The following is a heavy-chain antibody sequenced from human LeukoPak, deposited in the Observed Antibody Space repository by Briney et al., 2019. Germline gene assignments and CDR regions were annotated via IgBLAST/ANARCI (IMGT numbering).Heavy chain of an antibody. D-gene: IGHD6-13*01. V-gene: IGHV1-69*05. J-gene: IGHJ6*01. CDR1: GGTFSSYA. CDR2: IIPIFGTA. Sequence: SVKVSCKASGGTFSSYAISWVRQAPGQGLEWMGGIIPIFGTANYAQKFQGRVTITTDESTSTAYMELSSLRSEDTAAYYCARDPIAGYYYYYGMDVWGQGTTVTVSS. CDR3: ARDPIAGYYYYYGMDV.